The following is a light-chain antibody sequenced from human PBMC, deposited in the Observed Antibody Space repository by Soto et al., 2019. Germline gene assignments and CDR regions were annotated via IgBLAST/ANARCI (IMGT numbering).Light chain of an antibody. CDR1: QGISSW. J-gene: IGKJ4*01. V-gene: IGKV1-5*01. CDR3: QQYNSYSQLT. Sequence: DIQMTQSPSTLSASVGDRVTITCRASQGISSWLAWYQQKPGKAPKLLIYDASSLESGVLSRFSGSGSGTEFTLTISSLQPDDFATYYCQQYNSYSQLTFGGGTKVEIK. CDR2: DAS.